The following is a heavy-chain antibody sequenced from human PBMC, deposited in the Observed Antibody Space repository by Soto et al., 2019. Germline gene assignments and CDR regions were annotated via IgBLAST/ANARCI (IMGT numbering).Heavy chain of an antibody. J-gene: IGHJ4*02. CDR2: IYHYGSA. CDR1: GDSITSGGFS. D-gene: IGHD6-19*01. V-gene: IGHV4-30-2*01. Sequence: LQLQESGSGLVKPSQTLSLTCAVSGDSITSGGFSWSWLRQPPGKGLEWIGHIYHYGSAYYNPSLKTRATMSVDTSKNQFSLNLSSVTAADTAMYYCARISNGWNYLGSWGQGTLVTVSS. CDR3: ARISNGWNYLGS.